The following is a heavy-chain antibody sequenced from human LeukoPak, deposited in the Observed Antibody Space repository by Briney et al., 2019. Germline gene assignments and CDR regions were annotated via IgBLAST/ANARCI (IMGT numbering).Heavy chain of an antibody. Sequence: SETLSLTCAVYGGSFSGYYWSWIRQPPGKGLEWIGEINHSGSTNYNPSLKSRVTISVDTSKNQFPLKLSSVTAADTAVYYCARAPLYYYGSGSWNYWGQGTLVTVSS. CDR1: GGSFSGYY. CDR2: INHSGST. CDR3: ARAPLYYYGSGSWNY. D-gene: IGHD3-10*01. V-gene: IGHV4-34*01. J-gene: IGHJ4*02.